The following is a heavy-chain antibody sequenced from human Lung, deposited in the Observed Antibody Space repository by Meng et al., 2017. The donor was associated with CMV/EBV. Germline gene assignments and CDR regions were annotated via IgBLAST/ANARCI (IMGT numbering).Heavy chain of an antibody. CDR3: ARHPYSSSWYGFDY. CDR2: IYPGASDT. D-gene: IGHD6-13*01. CDR1: GYSFTSYW. V-gene: IGHV5-51*01. J-gene: IGHJ4*02. Sequence: KGSGYSFTSYWIGWVRQLPGKGLEWMGIIYPGASDTRYSPSFQGQVTISADKSISTAYLQWSSLKASDTAMYYCARHPYSSSWYGFDYWGQGTLVTVSS.